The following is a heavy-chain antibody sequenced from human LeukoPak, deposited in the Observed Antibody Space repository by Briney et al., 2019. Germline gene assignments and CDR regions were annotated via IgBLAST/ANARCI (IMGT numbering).Heavy chain of an antibody. V-gene: IGHV4-59*12. Sequence: SETLSLTCTVSGGSISSYYWSWIRQPPGKGLEWIGSIYYSGSTYYNPSLKSRVTISVDTSKNQFSLKLSSVTAADTAVYYCARDGSSSWYVWGQGTLVTVSS. D-gene: IGHD6-13*01. J-gene: IGHJ4*02. CDR3: ARDGSSSWYV. CDR1: GGSISSYY. CDR2: IYYSGST.